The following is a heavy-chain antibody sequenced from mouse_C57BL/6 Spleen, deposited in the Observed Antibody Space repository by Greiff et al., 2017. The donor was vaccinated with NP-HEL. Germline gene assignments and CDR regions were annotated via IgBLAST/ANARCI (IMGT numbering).Heavy chain of an antibody. J-gene: IGHJ1*03. V-gene: IGHV5-15*01. CDR3: ARHGDYGSSYDWYFDV. Sequence: EVQGVESGGGLVQPGGSLKLSCAASGFTFSDYGMAWVRQAPRKGPEWVAFISNLAYSIYFAETVTGRFTISRENAKNTLYLEMSSLRSEETAMYYCARHGDYGSSYDWYFDVWGTGTTVTVAS. CDR1: GFTFSDYG. D-gene: IGHD1-1*01. CDR2: ISNLAYSI.